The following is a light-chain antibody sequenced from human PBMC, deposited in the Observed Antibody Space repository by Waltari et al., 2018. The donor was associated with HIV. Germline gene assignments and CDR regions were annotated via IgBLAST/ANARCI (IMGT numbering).Light chain of an antibody. CDR2: KDD. Sequence: SSELTQPSSVSVSPGQTARITCPGDLLARKYIRWFQHKPGQAPLLLIFKDDERPEGIPERFSGSSSGTTVTLTITGAQADDEADYYCYSATDDIQVFGGGTRLSVL. V-gene: IGLV3-27*01. CDR3: YSATDDIQV. J-gene: IGLJ2*01. CDR1: LLARKY.